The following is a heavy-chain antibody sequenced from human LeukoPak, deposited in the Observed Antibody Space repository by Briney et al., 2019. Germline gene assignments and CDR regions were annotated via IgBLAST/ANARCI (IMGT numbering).Heavy chain of an antibody. V-gene: IGHV3-21*01. CDR2: IGSSSSYI. Sequence: GGSLRLSCAASGFTFSSYSMNWVRQAPGKGLEWVSSIGSSSSYIYYADSVKGRFTISRDNAKNSLYLQMNSLRAEDTAVYYCARGGEDIVVVPAAMGYYYYYMDVWGKGTTVTVSS. J-gene: IGHJ6*03. CDR3: ARGGEDIVVVPAAMGYYYYYMDV. CDR1: GFTFSSYS. D-gene: IGHD2-2*01.